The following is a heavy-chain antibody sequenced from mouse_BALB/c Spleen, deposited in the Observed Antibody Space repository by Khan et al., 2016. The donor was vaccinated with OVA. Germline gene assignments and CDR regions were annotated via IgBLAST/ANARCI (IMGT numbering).Heavy chain of an antibody. V-gene: IGHV1-7*01. CDR1: GYTFINYW. J-gene: IGHJ2*01. CDR2: INPTTNYT. Sequence: VKLQESGAELAKPGASVKMSCKTSGYTFINYWILWVKQRPGQGLEWIGYINPTTNYTEFNQNFKDKATLTADRSSSTAYMQLSSLTSEDSAVYYWARRGLRWDFDYWGQGTTLTVSS. D-gene: IGHD1-1*01. CDR3: ARRGLRWDFDY.